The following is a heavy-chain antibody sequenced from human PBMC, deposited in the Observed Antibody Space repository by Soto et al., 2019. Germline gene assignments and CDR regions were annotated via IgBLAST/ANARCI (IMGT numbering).Heavy chain of an antibody. CDR1: GYTFTSYG. Sequence: GASVKVSCKASGYTFTSYGISWERQAPGQGLEGMGWISAYNGNTNYAQKLQGRVTMTTDTSTSTAYMELRSLRSDDTALYYCARYYSSGWYYFDYWGQGTLVTVSS. CDR2: ISAYNGNT. J-gene: IGHJ4*02. CDR3: ARYYSSGWYYFDY. V-gene: IGHV1-18*01. D-gene: IGHD6-19*01.